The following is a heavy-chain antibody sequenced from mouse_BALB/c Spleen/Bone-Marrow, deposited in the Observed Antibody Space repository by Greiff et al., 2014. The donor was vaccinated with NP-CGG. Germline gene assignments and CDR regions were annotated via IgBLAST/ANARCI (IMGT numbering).Heavy chain of an antibody. CDR2: INPSSGYT. CDR3: ARVYGNYDAMDY. Sequence: VQRVESGAELARPGASVKMSCRASGYTFTTYTMHWVKQRPGQGLEWIGYINPSSGYTYYNQKFKDKATLTADKSSSAAYLQLSILTSEDSAVYYCARVYGNYDAMDYWGQGTSVTVSS. V-gene: IGHV1-4*01. J-gene: IGHJ4*01. CDR1: GYTFTTYT. D-gene: IGHD2-1*01.